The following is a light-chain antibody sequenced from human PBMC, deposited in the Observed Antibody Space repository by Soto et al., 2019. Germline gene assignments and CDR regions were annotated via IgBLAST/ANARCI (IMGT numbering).Light chain of an antibody. V-gene: IGKV3-15*01. J-gene: IGKJ1*01. CDR1: QSVSSN. CDR3: QQYNNFWT. CDR2: SAS. Sequence: EIVMTQSPATLSVSPGETATLSCRASQSVSSNLAWYQQKPGQAPRLLIYSASTRATDIPARFSGSGSGTELTLTISSLQSEDFAVYYCQQYNNFWTFGQGTKVEIK.